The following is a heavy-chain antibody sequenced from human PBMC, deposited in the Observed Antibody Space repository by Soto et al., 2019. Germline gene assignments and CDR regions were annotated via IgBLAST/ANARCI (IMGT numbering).Heavy chain of an antibody. Sequence: QVQLVQSGAEVKKPGASVKVSCKASGYTFTSNGISWVRQAPGQGLEWMGWISAYNGNTNYAQKLQGRVTMTTDTSTSTAYRWLRSLRSDDTAVYYCARDLAYCGGDCYPIDYWGQGTLVTVSS. D-gene: IGHD2-21*02. CDR3: ARDLAYCGGDCYPIDY. V-gene: IGHV1-18*01. J-gene: IGHJ4*02. CDR1: GYTFTSNG. CDR2: ISAYNGNT.